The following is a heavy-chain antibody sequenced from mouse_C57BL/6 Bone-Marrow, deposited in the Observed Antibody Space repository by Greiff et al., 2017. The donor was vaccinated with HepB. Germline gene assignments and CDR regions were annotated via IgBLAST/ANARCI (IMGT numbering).Heavy chain of an antibody. V-gene: IGHV1-81*01. Sequence: QVQLQQSGAELARPGASVKLSCKASGYTFTSYGISWVKQRTGQGLEWIGEIYPRSGNTYYNEKFKGKATLTADKSSSTAYMELRSLTSEDSAVYFCARCYDGYYGGFDVWGTGTTVTVSS. D-gene: IGHD2-3*01. CDR2: IYPRSGNT. CDR1: GYTFTSYG. J-gene: IGHJ1*03. CDR3: ARCYDGYYGGFDV.